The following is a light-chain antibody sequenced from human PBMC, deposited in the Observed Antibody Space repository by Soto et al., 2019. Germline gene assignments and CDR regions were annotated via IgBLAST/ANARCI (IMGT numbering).Light chain of an antibody. CDR1: QTVSSN. CDR3: QQYNNWPT. V-gene: IGKV3-15*01. CDR2: AAS. Sequence: EIVFTPSPGTLSLSPGERATLSCRASQTVSSNYLAWYQQKPGQSPRLLIYAASTRATGIPARFSGSGSGKEFTLTISSLKSEDFAIYYCQQYNNWPTFGQGTRLEIK. J-gene: IGKJ5*01.